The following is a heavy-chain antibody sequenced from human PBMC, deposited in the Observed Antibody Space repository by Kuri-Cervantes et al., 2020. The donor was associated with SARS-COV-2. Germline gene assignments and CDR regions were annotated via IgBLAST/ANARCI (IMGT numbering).Heavy chain of an antibody. D-gene: IGHD2-15*01. Sequence: ESLKISCTVSGGSISSYYWSWIRQPPGKGLEWIGYIYYSGSTNYNPFLKSRVTISVDTSKNQFSLKLSSVTAADTAVYYCARGEGYCSGGSCYSSWYFDLWGRGTLVTVSS. CDR2: IYYSGST. CDR3: ARGEGYCSGGSCYSSWYFDL. J-gene: IGHJ2*01. CDR1: GGSISSYY. V-gene: IGHV4-59*01.